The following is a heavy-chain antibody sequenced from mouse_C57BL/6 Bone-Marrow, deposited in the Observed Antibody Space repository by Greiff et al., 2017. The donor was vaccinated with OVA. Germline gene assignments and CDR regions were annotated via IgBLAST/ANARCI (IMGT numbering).Heavy chain of an antibody. CDR2: ISSGSSTI. V-gene: IGHV5-17*01. J-gene: IGHJ1*03. Sequence: DVHLVESGGGLVKPGGSLKLSCAASGFTFSDYGMHWVRQAPEKGLEWVAYISSGSSTIYYADTVKGRFTISRDNAKNTLFLQMTSLRSEDTAMYYCARTGGYDGYFDVWGTGTTVTVSS. CDR1: GFTFSDYG. D-gene: IGHD2-2*01. CDR3: ARTGGYDGYFDV.